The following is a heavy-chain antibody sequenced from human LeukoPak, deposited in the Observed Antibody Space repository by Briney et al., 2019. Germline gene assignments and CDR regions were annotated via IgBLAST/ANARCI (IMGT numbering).Heavy chain of an antibody. CDR3: AKDRGGWAYDY. J-gene: IGHJ4*02. CDR1: GFTFSSYA. D-gene: IGHD1-26*01. V-gene: IGHV3-23*01. Sequence: GGSLRLSCAASGFTFSSYAMSWVRQAPEKGLEWVSSISGSGYSTYYADSVKGRFTISRDNSKSTLYLQMNSLRAEDTAVYYCAKDRGGWAYDYWGQGTLVTVSS. CDR2: ISGSGYST.